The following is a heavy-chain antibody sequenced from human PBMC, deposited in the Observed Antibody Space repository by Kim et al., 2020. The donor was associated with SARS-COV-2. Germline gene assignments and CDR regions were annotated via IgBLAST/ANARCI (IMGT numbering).Heavy chain of an antibody. J-gene: IGHJ4*02. CDR3: AGEITIFGVDYQY. Sequence: YADSVKGRFTISRDNAKNSLYLQMNSLRAEDTAVYYCAGEITIFGVDYQYWGQGTLVTVSS. V-gene: IGHV3-48*03. D-gene: IGHD3-3*01.